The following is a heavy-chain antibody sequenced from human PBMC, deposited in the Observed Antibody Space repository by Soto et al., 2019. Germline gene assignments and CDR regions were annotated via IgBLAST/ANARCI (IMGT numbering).Heavy chain of an antibody. D-gene: IGHD2-2*01. CDR2: ISSSSSYI. Sequence: GVSQRLSWAASVLNYSRYSMNRVRQAPGKGLEWVSSISSSSSYIYYADSVKGRFTISRDNAKNSLYLQMNSLRAEDTAVYYCATLFPDIVVVPSSVDYYYGMDVWGQGTTVTVSS. CDR1: VLNYSRYS. J-gene: IGHJ6*02. CDR3: ATLFPDIVVVPSSVDYYYGMDV. V-gene: IGHV3-21*01.